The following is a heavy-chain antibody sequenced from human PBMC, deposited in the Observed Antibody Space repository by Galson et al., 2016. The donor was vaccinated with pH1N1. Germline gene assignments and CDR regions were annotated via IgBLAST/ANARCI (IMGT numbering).Heavy chain of an antibody. J-gene: IGHJ6*03. Sequence: SLRLSCAASGFTFTAYSMNWVRQAPGKGLEWVASITSNSLHIYYTDSVRGRFTISRDNAKNSLYLHMNSLSAEDTAVYYCARDAGSPRLFYMDVWGKGTTVSVS. CDR2: ITSNSLHI. CDR3: ARDAGSPRLFYMDV. D-gene: IGHD1-26*01. CDR1: GFTFTAYS. V-gene: IGHV3-21*01.